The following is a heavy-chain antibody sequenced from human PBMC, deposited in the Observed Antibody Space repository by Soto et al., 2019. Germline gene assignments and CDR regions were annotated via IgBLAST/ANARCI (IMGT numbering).Heavy chain of an antibody. CDR2: IKHSGST. D-gene: IGHD3-22*01. J-gene: IGHJ4*02. CDR3: ALGISMIAEGQSDATDKYYFDT. V-gene: IGHV4-34*01. Sequence: QVQLQQWGAGLLKPSETLSLTCAVYGGSFNGHYWSWIRQPPGKGLEWIGEIKHSGSTNSNPSLKSRVTISVDPSKNQFSLKLRSVTAAGTAVYYCALGISMIAEGQSDATDKYYFDTWGQGTLVTVSS. CDR1: GGSFNGHY.